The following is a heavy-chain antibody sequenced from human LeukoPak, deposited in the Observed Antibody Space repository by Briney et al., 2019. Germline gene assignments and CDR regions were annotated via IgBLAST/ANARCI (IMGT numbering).Heavy chain of an antibody. CDR1: GSILSMNW. V-gene: IGHV3-7*01. J-gene: IGHJ4*02. CDR3: AIAEGYK. Sequence: GGSLRLSCAASGSILSMNWMSWIRQAPGKGLVWVANIKDDGSETYYVDSVKGRFTISRDNAKNSLYLQMNSLRVEDTAMYYCAIAEGYKWGQGTLVTVSS. CDR2: IKDDGSET. D-gene: IGHD5-24*01.